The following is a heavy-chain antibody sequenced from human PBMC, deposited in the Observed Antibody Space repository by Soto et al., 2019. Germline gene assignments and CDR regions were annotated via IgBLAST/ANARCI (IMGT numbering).Heavy chain of an antibody. J-gene: IGHJ4*02. D-gene: IGHD5-12*01. Sequence: EVQLVESAGGLVQPGGSLRLSCAASGYTFSTYAMHWVRQAPGKGLEYVSVINSNGGSTFYANSVKGRFTISRDNSKNTLYLQMGSLRVEDTGVYYCARAPGYSGYDALDYWGQGTLVTVSS. CDR1: GYTFSTYA. V-gene: IGHV3-64*01. CDR2: INSNGGST. CDR3: ARAPGYSGYDALDY.